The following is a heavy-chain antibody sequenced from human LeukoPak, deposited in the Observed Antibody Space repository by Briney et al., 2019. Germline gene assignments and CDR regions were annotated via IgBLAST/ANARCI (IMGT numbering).Heavy chain of an antibody. CDR2: MYYSGST. CDR1: GASISNSSYY. CDR3: ASDGLLWFGDIDY. Sequence: SETLSLTCTVSGASISNSSYYWGWIRQPPGKGLEWIGSMYYSGSTHYNPSLKSRVTISVDTSKNQFSLKLRSVTAADTAVYYCASDGLLWFGDIDYWGQGSLVSVSS. J-gene: IGHJ4*02. D-gene: IGHD3-10*01. V-gene: IGHV4-39*01.